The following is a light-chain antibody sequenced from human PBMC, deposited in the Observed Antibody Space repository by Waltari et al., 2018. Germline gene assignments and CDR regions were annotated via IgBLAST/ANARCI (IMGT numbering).Light chain of an antibody. J-gene: IGLJ3*02. V-gene: IGLV2-8*01. Sequence: QSALTQPPSASGSPGPSVTISCTGTSSDVGGYNYVSWYPQHPGKAPKVMIYEVSKRPSGVPDRFSGSKSGNTASLTVSGVQAEDEADYYCSSYGGSNNLVFGGGTKLTVL. CDR2: EVS. CDR3: SSYGGSNNLV. CDR1: SSDVGGYNY.